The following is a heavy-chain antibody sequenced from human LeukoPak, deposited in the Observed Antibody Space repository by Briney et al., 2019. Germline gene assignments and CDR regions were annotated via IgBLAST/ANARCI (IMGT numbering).Heavy chain of an antibody. Sequence: ASLNLSCTVSGYTFTGYYMHWVRQAPGQGLEWMGWINPNSGGTNYAQRFQGRVTMTRDTSIKTAYMELSGLRSADTALYYCARYGSLTGQDAFDVWGQGTVVTVSP. V-gene: IGHV1-2*02. J-gene: IGHJ3*01. CDR1: GYTFTGYY. D-gene: IGHD3-10*01. CDR3: ARYGSLTGQDAFDV. CDR2: INPNSGGT.